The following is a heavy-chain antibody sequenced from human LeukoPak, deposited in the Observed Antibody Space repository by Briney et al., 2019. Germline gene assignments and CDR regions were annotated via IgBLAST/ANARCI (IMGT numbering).Heavy chain of an antibody. D-gene: IGHD3-3*01. CDR2: MHSVGST. CDR3: ASSRIFGNAMDV. J-gene: IGHJ6*02. CDR1: GLSVSSHY. V-gene: IGHV3-53*01. Sequence: GGSLRLSCAASGLSVSSHYVSWVRQAPGKGLEWVAVMHSVGSTDYADSVKGRFTISRDNSKNRVDLQVNSLRVEDTAVYYCASSRIFGNAMDVWGQGTTVTVSS.